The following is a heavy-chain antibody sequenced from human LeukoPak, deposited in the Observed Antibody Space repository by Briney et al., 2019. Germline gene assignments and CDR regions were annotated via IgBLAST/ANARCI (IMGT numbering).Heavy chain of an antibody. D-gene: IGHD5-12*01. Sequence: SETLSLTCTVSGGSISSDYWSWIRQPPGKGLERIGHIYYSGSTNYSPSLKSRVTISVDTSKNQFFLKLSSVTAADTAVYYCARQGYSAYEILDYWGQGTLVTVSS. V-gene: IGHV4-59*08. CDR2: IYYSGST. CDR1: GGSISSDY. CDR3: ARQGYSAYEILDY. J-gene: IGHJ4*02.